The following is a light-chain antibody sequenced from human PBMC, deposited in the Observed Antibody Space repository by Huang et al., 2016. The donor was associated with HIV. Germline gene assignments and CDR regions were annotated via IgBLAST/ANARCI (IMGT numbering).Light chain of an antibody. Sequence: DIVLTQSPDSLAVSLGERATINCKSSQSVLYSTVNKNYLAWYQQRPGQPPKLLIYWASTRESGVPDRVRGSGSGTDFTLTISSLQAEDVAVYFCQQYYSTPRTFGQGTKVEIK. J-gene: IGKJ1*01. CDR3: QQYYSTPRT. V-gene: IGKV4-1*01. CDR2: WAS. CDR1: QSVLYSTVNKNY.